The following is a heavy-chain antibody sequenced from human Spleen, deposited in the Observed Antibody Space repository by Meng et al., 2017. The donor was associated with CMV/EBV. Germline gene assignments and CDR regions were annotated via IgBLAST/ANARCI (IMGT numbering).Heavy chain of an antibody. CDR2: INHSGTT. Sequence: SHSVLYWSWIRQPPGRGLEWIGEINHSGTTNSNPSLKSRVTISLDTSKNQFSLKLTSVTAADTAVYYCARFDRGYCSSISCSSGFDYWSQGTLVTVSS. V-gene: IGHV4-34*01. J-gene: IGHJ4*02. CDR3: ARFDRGYCSSISCSSGFDY. CDR1: SHSVLY. D-gene: IGHD2-2*01.